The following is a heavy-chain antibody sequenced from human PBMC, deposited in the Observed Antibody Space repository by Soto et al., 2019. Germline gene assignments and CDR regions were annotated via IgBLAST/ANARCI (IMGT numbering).Heavy chain of an antibody. J-gene: IGHJ4*02. CDR1: GGSFSGYY. D-gene: IGHD3-16*02. CDR3: ARCDYVWGSYRPRQYYFDY. Sequence: QVQLQQWGAGLLKPSETLSLTCAVYGGSFSGYYWSWIRQPPGKGLEWIGEINHSGSTNYNPSLKSRVTISVDTSKNPFSLKLSSVTAADTAVYYCARCDYVWGSYRPRQYYFDYWGQGTLVTVSS. V-gene: IGHV4-34*01. CDR2: INHSGST.